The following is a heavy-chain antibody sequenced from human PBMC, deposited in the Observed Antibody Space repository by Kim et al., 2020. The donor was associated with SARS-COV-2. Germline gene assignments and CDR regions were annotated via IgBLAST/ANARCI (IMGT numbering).Heavy chain of an antibody. V-gene: IGHV3-23*01. CDR3: DASDY. Sequence: GGSLRLSCAASGFNFGFYAMSWARQAPGKGLEWVSSISGGGGNTDYADSVKGRFTISRDNSMNTLYLQMNSLRAEDTAVYYCDASDYWGQGHLVTVSS. CDR1: GFNFGFYA. CDR2: ISGGGGNT. J-gene: IGHJ4*02.